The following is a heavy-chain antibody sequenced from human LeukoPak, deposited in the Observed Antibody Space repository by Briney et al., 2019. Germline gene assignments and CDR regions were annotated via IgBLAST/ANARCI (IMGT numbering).Heavy chain of an antibody. CDR2: IYYSEST. V-gene: IGHV4-59*01. J-gene: IGHJ6*02. Sequence: PSETLSLTCTVSGGSISSYYGSWIRQPPGKGLEWIGYIYYSESTNYNPSLKSRVTISVDTSKNQFSLKLSSVTAADTAVYYCARFYGDYPFYYYYYYGMDVWGQGTTVTVSS. D-gene: IGHD4-17*01. CDR1: GGSISSYY. CDR3: ARFYGDYPFYYYYYYGMDV.